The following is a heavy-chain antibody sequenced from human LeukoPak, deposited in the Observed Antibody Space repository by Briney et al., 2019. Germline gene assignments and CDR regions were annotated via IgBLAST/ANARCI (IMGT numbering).Heavy chain of an antibody. CDR2: KNPNSGRT. CDR3: ARDPGRGNWFDP. CDR1: GYTFTSYD. Sequence: ASLRVSCKASGYTFTSYDINWVRQATGQGLEWMGFKNPNSGRTGFAQKFQGRFTMTTDTSISTAYMELSSLTSEDTAVYYCARDPGRGNWFDPWGQGTLVTVSS. J-gene: IGHJ5*02. V-gene: IGHV1-8*01.